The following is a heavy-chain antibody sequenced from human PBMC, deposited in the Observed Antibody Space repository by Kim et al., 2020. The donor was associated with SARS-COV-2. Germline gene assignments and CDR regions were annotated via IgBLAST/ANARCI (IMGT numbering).Heavy chain of an antibody. CDR2: IYYSGIT. V-gene: IGHV4-39*01. J-gene: IGHJ4*02. CDR3: ARQRDSWRNYFDY. D-gene: IGHD4-4*01. Sequence: SETLSLTCTVAGDSISSSTHYWVWIRQPPGEGLEWIGSIYYSGITGYNPSLKNRVTMSVDTSKNQFSLKVTSVTAADTAVYYCARQRDSWRNYFDYWGQGSLVSVSS. CDR1: GDSISSSTHY.